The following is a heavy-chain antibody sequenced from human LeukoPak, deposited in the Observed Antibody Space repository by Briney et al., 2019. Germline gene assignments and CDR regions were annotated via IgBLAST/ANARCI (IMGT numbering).Heavy chain of an antibody. V-gene: IGHV4-4*07. CDR3: AGGHSGSSAKILYYYYMDV. Sequence: SETLSLTCVISGGSITSDFWSWIRQPAGKGLEWIGRVYTTGGTNYNPSLKSRVTISIDTAKNQISLTVRSVSAADTAIYYCAGGHSGSSAKILYYYYMDVWGKGTTVTVSS. D-gene: IGHD1-26*01. CDR1: GGSITSDF. CDR2: VYTTGGT. J-gene: IGHJ6*03.